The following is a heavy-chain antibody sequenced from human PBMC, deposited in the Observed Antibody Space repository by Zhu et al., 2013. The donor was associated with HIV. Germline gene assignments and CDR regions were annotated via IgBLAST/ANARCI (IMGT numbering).Heavy chain of an antibody. CDR3: AGKYCSSTSCNYYYGMDV. D-gene: IGHD2-2*01. CDR1: GGTFSSYA. J-gene: IGHJ6*02. Sequence: QVQLVQSGAEVKKPGSSVKVSCKASGGTFSSYAISWVRQAPGQGLEWMGGIIPIFGTANYAQKFQGRVTITADKSTSTAYMELSSLRSEDTAVYYCAGKYCSSTSCNYYYGMDVWGQGTTVTVSS. V-gene: IGHV1-69*06. CDR2: IIPIFGTA.